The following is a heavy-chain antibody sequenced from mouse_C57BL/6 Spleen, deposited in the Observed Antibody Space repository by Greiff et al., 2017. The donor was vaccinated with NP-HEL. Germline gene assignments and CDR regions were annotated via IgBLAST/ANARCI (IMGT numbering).Heavy chain of an antibody. Sequence: QVHVKQSGAELVRPGASVTLSCKASGYTFTDYEMHWVKQTPVHGLEWIGAIDPETGGTAYNQKFKGKAILTADKSSSTAYMELRSLTSEDSAVYYCTRGWPYFDYWGQGTTLTVSS. CDR1: GYTFTDYE. D-gene: IGHD3-3*01. V-gene: IGHV1-15*01. CDR2: IDPETGGT. CDR3: TRGWPYFDY. J-gene: IGHJ2*01.